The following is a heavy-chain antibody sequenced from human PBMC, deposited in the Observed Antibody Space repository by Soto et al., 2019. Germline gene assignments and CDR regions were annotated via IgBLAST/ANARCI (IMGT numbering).Heavy chain of an antibody. CDR2: IYWDGFK. V-gene: IGHV2-5*02. J-gene: IGHJ4*02. CDR3: ANKGGGDRILDD. Sequence: QITLKESGPTLVKPTQTLTLTCTFSGFSLSTRGVGVGWIRPPPGTALEWLALIYWDGFKHYSPSRESRLTIREDTAKNQVVLTMTNVDPVDTAIYYCANKGGGDRILDDWCQGTLVTVSS. CDR1: GFSLSTRGVG. D-gene: IGHD3-16*01.